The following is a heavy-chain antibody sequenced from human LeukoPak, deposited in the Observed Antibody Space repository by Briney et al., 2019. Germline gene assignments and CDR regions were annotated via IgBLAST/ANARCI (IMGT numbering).Heavy chain of an antibody. J-gene: IGHJ4*02. Sequence: ASVNVSCKASGYTFTSYYMHWVRQAPGQGLEWMGIINPSGGSTSYAQKFQGRVTMTRDMSTSTVYMELSSLRSEDTAVYYCARRRNPGGFDYWGQGTLVTVSS. CDR1: GYTFTSYY. CDR2: INPSGGST. V-gene: IGHV1-46*01. CDR3: ARRRNPGGFDY. D-gene: IGHD1-14*01.